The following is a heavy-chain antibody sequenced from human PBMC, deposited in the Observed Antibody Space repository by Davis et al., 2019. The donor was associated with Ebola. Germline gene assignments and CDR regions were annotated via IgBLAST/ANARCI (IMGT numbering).Heavy chain of an antibody. CDR2: IYYSGST. CDR1: GGSISSYY. D-gene: IGHD6-19*01. CDR3: ARDSSGWFNWFDP. Sequence: SETLSLTCTVSGGSISSYYWSWIRQPPGKGLEWIGYIYYSGSTNYNPSLKSRVTISVDTSKNQFSLKLSSVTAADTAVYYCARDSSGWFNWFDPWGQGTLVTVSS. V-gene: IGHV4-59*01. J-gene: IGHJ5*02.